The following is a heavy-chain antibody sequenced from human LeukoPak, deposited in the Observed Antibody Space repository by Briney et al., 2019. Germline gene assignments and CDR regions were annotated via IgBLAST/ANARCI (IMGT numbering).Heavy chain of an antibody. CDR2: IYYSGST. V-gene: IGHV4-59*01. Sequence: SETLSLTCTVSGGSISSYYWSWIRQPPGKGLEWIGYIYYSGSTNYNPSLKSRVTISVDTSKNQFSLKLSSVTAADTAVYYCAGSRRHIVVVTAIAFDVWGQGTMVTVSS. J-gene: IGHJ3*01. CDR3: AGSRRHIVVVTAIAFDV. CDR1: GGSISSYY. D-gene: IGHD2-21*02.